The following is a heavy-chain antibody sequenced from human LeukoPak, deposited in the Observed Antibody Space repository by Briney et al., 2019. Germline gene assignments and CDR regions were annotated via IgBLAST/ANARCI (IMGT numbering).Heavy chain of an antibody. CDR1: GGSINSYY. CDR2: IHHIGST. Sequence: SETLSLTCTVSGGSINSYYWSWIRQPPGKGLEWIGYIHHIGSTNHNPSLNSRVTMSLDTPKNQFSLRLNSVTAADTAVYYCARGRYGGYFDYWGQGTLVTVSS. D-gene: IGHD4-17*01. V-gene: IGHV4-59*01. CDR3: ARGRYGGYFDY. J-gene: IGHJ4*02.